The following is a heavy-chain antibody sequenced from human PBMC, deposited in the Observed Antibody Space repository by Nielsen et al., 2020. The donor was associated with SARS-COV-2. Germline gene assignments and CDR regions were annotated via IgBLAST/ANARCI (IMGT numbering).Heavy chain of an antibody. V-gene: IGHV3-7*01. CDR2: LNPDGSDK. J-gene: IGHJ4*02. CDR1: GFTFNNYW. Sequence: ETLSLTCAASGFTFNNYWMTWIRQAPGKGLEWVAHLNPDGSDKYYVDSVKGRFTISRDNAKRYLYVQMNSLRAEDTAVYYCVCEALNYWGQGALVTVSS. D-gene: IGHD5-24*01. CDR3: VCEALNY.